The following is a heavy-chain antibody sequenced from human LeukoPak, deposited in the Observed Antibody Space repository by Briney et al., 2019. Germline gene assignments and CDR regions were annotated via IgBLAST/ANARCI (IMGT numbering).Heavy chain of an antibody. CDR1: GGSFSGYY. CDR2: INHSGST. V-gene: IGHV4-34*01. D-gene: IGHD3-3*01. CDR3: ARTWFLEWSTYYYGMDV. J-gene: IGHJ6*02. Sequence: PSETLSLTCAVYGGSFSGYYWSWIRQPPGRGLEWIGEINHSGSTNYNPSLKSRVTISVDTSKNQFSLKLSSVTAADTAVYYCARTWFLEWSTYYYGMDVWGQGTTVTVSS.